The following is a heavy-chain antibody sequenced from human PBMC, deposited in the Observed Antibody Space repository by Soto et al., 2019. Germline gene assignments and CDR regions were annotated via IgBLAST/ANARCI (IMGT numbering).Heavy chain of an antibody. J-gene: IGHJ6*02. CDR2: IYYSGST. CDR3: ARAYYGSGSYKNYYYYGMDV. V-gene: IGHV4-59*08. D-gene: IGHD3-10*01. Sequence: YESRSLTCPLSGGCICRLYRNYEQQPPGNGQEWIGYIYYSGSTNYNPSLKSRVTISVDTSKNQFSLKLSSVTAADTAVYYCARAYYGSGSYKNYYYYGMDVWGQGTTVTVSS. CDR1: GGCICRLY.